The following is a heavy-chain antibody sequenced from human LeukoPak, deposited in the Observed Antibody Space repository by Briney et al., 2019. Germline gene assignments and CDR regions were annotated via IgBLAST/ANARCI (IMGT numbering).Heavy chain of an antibody. Sequence: KSSETLSLTCTVSGGSINSYYWSWIRQPPGKGLEWIGCIYYTGSTNHNPSLKSRVIISVDTSKNQFSLKMSSVTAADTAVYYCARVPSGSAYHHMDVWGKGTTVTVSS. CDR2: IYYTGST. CDR3: ARVPSGSAYHHMDV. CDR1: GGSINSYY. J-gene: IGHJ6*03. V-gene: IGHV4-59*01.